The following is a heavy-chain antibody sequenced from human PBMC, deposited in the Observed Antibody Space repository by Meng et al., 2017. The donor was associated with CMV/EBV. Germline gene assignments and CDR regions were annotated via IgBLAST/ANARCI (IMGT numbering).Heavy chain of an antibody. V-gene: IGHV3-30-3*01. CDR3: ARELIVVVPAAIWAYYYGMDV. CDR1: GFTFSSYA. Sequence: GESLTISCAASGFTFSSYAMHWVRPAPGKGLEWVAVISYDGSNKYYADSVKGRFTISRDNSKNTLYLQTSSLRAEDTAVYYCARELIVVVPAAIWAYYYGMDVWGQGTTVTVSS. CDR2: ISYDGSNK. J-gene: IGHJ6*02. D-gene: IGHD2-2*01.